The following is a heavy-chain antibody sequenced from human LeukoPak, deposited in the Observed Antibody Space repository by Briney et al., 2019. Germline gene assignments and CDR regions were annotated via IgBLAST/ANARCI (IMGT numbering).Heavy chain of an antibody. Sequence: PSETLSLTCTVSGGSLSSSSYYWGWPRQPPGKGREWIGSIYYSGRTYYNPSLKSRVTISVDTSKNQFSLKLSSVTAADTAVYYCARLGGFIVVVPAARDWGKRFDPWGQGTLVTVS. D-gene: IGHD2-2*01. CDR2: IYYSGRT. CDR1: GGSLSSSSYY. V-gene: IGHV4-39*01. CDR3: ARLGGFIVVVPAARDWGKRFDP. J-gene: IGHJ5*02.